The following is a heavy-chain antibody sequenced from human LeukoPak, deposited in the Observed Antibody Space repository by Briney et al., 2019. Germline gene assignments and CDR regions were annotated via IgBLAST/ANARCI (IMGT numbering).Heavy chain of an antibody. D-gene: IGHD3-22*01. Sequence: SETLSLTCAVSGYSISSGYYWGWIRPPPGKGLEWIGSIYHSGSTYYNPSLKSRVTISVDTSKNQFSLKLSSVTAADTAVYYCARHVRYYYDSRGYYLYYFDYWGQGTLVTVSS. J-gene: IGHJ4*02. CDR1: GYSISSGYY. CDR2: IYHSGST. V-gene: IGHV4-38-2*01. CDR3: ARHVRYYYDSRGYYLYYFDY.